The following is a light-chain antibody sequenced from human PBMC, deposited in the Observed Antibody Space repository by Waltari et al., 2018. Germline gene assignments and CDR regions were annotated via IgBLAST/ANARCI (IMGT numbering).Light chain of an antibody. CDR2: GAS. Sequence: EIALTQSPGTLSLSPGERATLSCRASQSVTSSSLAWYQQKPGQAPRLLIYGASSRATGIPDRFSGSGSGTDFTLTITRLQPEDSAVYSCQQYGSSPFSFGQGTRVEIK. V-gene: IGKV3-20*01. CDR3: QQYGSSPFS. J-gene: IGKJ2*03. CDR1: QSVTSSS.